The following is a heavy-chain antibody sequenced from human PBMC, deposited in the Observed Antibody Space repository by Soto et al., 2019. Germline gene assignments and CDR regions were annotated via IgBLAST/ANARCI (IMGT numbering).Heavy chain of an antibody. CDR2: IYYSGST. D-gene: IGHD6-13*01. CDR1: GGSISSGDYY. J-gene: IGHJ4*02. Sequence: SETLSLTCTVSGGSISSGDYYWSWIRQPPGKGLEWIGYIYYSGSTYYNPSLKSRVTISVDTSKNQFSLKLSSVTAADTAVYYCARRGSSSWYGYWGQGTLVTVS. CDR3: ARRGSSSWYGY. V-gene: IGHV4-30-4*01.